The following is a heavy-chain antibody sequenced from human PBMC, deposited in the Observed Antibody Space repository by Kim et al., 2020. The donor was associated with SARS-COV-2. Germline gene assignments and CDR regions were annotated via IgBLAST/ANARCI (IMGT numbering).Heavy chain of an antibody. CDR3: ATDRPYSSSPLGY. J-gene: IGHJ4*02. D-gene: IGHD6-13*01. V-gene: IGHV1-24*01. Sequence: YAPKLQGRVTMTEDTSTDPAYMELSSLRSEDTAVYYCATDRPYSSSPLGYWGQGTLVTVSS.